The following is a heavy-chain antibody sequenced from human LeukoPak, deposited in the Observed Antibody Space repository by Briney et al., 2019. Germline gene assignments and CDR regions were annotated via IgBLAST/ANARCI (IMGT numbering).Heavy chain of an antibody. CDR1: GFTVSSNY. CDR2: IYSGGST. Sequence: GGSLRLSCAASGFTVSSNYMSWVRQAPGKGLEWVSVIYSGGSTYYAGSVKGRFTISRDNSKNTLYLQMTCLRTEDTVVYYCARGGSRSFDMWGQGTMVTVSS. D-gene: IGHD1-26*01. V-gene: IGHV3-53*01. CDR3: ARGGSRSFDM. J-gene: IGHJ3*02.